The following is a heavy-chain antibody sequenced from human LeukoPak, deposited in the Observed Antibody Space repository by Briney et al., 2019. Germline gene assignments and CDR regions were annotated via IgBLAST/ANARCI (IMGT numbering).Heavy chain of an antibody. CDR3: ARGADIVVVPAAYTEGHYFDY. CDR2: ISAYNGNT. J-gene: IGHJ4*02. D-gene: IGHD2-2*01. Sequence: AAVKVSCKASGYTFTSYGISWVRQAPGQGLQWMGWISAYNGNTNYAQKLQGRVTMTTDTSTSTAYMELRSLRSEDTAVYYCARGADIVVVPAAYTEGHYFDYWGQGTLVTVSS. CDR1: GYTFTSYG. V-gene: IGHV1-18*01.